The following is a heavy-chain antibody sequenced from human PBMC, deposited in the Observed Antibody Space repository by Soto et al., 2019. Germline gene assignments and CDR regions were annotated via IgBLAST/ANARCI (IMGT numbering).Heavy chain of an antibody. CDR3: ARQYSTSIDY. CDR1: GYSFTSYW. J-gene: IGHJ4*02. Sequence: RGASLKISCKGSGYSFTSYWIGWVRQMPGKGLEWMGIIYPGDSDTRYSPSFQGQVTISADKSISTAYLQLSKLMAPLTAMYYCARQYSTSIDYWGQGTLVTVSS. CDR2: IYPGDSDT. V-gene: IGHV5-51*01. D-gene: IGHD6-6*01.